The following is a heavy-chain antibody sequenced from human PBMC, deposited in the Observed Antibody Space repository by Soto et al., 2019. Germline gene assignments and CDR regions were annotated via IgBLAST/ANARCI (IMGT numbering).Heavy chain of an antibody. D-gene: IGHD2-15*01. V-gene: IGHV3-30*18. CDR3: AKDPRRYCSGGSCNWFDP. Sequence: SLRLSCAASGFTFSSYGMHWVRQAPGKGLEWVAVISYDGSNKYYADSVKGRFTISRDNSKNTLYLQMNSLRAEDTAVYYCAKDPRRYCSGGSCNWFDPWGQGTLVTVSS. J-gene: IGHJ5*02. CDR2: ISYDGSNK. CDR1: GFTFSSYG.